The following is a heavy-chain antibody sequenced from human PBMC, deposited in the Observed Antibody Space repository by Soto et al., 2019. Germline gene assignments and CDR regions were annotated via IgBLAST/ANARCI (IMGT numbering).Heavy chain of an antibody. CDR2: ISYDGSKK. CDR1: GFSFSNNG. Sequence: QVQLVESGGGVVQPGRSLRLSCAASGFSFSNNGMHWVRQAPGKGLEWVSIISYDGSKKYYADSVKGRFTISRVNSKNTLYLQMNSLRVEDTAIYYCAKDRVESGLGEIDYWGQGTLVAVSS. J-gene: IGHJ4*02. V-gene: IGHV3-30*18. D-gene: IGHD3-16*01. CDR3: AKDRVESGLGEIDY.